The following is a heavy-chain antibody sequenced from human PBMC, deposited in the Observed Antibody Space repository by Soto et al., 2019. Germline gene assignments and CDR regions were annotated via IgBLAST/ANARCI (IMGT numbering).Heavy chain of an antibody. V-gene: IGHV3-30*03. CDR2: ISYDGSNK. CDR3: ARDSSSWSTFDY. D-gene: IGHD6-13*01. Sequence: GSLKLTCASSGXTFSSSCMHWVRQAPGKGLEWVAVISYDGSNKYYADYVKGRFTISGDNSKNTLYLQMHSLRAQDTAVYYCARDSSSWSTFDYWGQGTLGTVSS. J-gene: IGHJ4*02. CDR1: GXTFSSSC.